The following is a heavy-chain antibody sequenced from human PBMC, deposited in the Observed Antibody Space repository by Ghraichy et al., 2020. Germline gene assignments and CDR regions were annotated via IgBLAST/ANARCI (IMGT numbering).Heavy chain of an antibody. V-gene: IGHV3-11*01. CDR1: GFTFSDYY. CDR3: AGSVARRYFDY. J-gene: IGHJ4*02. CDR2: ISSGGSTI. Sequence: GGSLRLSCAASGFTFSDYYMSWIRQAPGKGLEWVSSISSGGSTIYYADSVKGQFTISRDNAKNSLYLQMNSLRAEDTAIYFYAGSVARRYFDYWGQGTLVTVSS.